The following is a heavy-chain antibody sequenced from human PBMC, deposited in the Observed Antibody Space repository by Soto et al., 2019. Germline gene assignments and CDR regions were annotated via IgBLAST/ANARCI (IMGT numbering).Heavy chain of an antibody. V-gene: IGHV4-4*07. Sequence: SETLSLTCTVSGGSISSYYWSWIRQPAGKGLEWIGRIYTSGSTNYNPSLKSRVTMSVDTSKNQFSLKLSSVTAADTAVYYCARDRLGDVRAVRYYYGMDVWGQGTKVTVYS. J-gene: IGHJ6*02. D-gene: IGHD3-16*01. CDR2: IYTSGST. CDR3: ARDRLGDVRAVRYYYGMDV. CDR1: GGSISSYY.